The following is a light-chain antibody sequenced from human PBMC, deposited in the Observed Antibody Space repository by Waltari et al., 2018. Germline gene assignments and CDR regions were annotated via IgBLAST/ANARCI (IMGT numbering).Light chain of an antibody. J-gene: IGLJ3*02. CDR1: SSDVGAYDF. V-gene: IGLV2-11*01. CDR2: DVN. Sequence: QSALTQPRSVSGSPGQSVAISCTGTSSDVGAYDFVSWYQQHPGKAPKLIIYDVNKRPSGVPDRFSGSKSGNTASLTISGLQAEDEADYSCCSYAGSYTLWVFGGGTKLTVL. CDR3: CSYAGSYTLWV.